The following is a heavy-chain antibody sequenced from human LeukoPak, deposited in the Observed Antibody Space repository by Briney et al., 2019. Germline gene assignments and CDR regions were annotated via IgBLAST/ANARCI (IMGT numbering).Heavy chain of an antibody. CDR2: IYYSGTT. V-gene: IGHV4-59*01. J-gene: IGHJ4*02. CDR3: ARGTVQMGMGERFFDF. Sequence: SETLSLTCSVSGGSINTYYWTWIRLSPGKGLDWIGYIYYSGTTNYNPSLKSRVSMSVDASRNQFSLRLSSVTAADTAIYYCARGTVQMGMGERFFDFWGQGTLVTVSS. D-gene: IGHD3-16*01. CDR1: GGSINTYY.